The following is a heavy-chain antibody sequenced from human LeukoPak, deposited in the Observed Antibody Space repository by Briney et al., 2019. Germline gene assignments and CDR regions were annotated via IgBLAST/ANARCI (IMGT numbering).Heavy chain of an antibody. Sequence: GGSLRLSCAASGFTFSSCAMSWVRQAPGKGLQWVSAISGSGGSTYYADSVKGRFTISRDNSKNTLYLQMNSLRAEDTAVYYCAKPRSYGGNPGYFDYWGQGTLVTVSS. CDR1: GFTFSSCA. CDR2: ISGSGGST. CDR3: AKPRSYGGNPGYFDY. V-gene: IGHV3-23*01. J-gene: IGHJ4*02. D-gene: IGHD4-23*01.